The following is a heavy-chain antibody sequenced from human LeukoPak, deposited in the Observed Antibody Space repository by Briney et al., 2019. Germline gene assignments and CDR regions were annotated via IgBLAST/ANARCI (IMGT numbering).Heavy chain of an antibody. J-gene: IGHJ4*02. CDR2: NYYSGST. Sequence: SETLSLTCTVSGGSISSSSYYWGWIRQPPGKGLEWIGSNYYSGSTYYNPSLKSRATISVDTSKNQFSLKLSSVTAADTAVYYCARTPMTTVTFDYWGQGTLVTVSS. CDR3: ARTPMTTVTFDY. CDR1: GGSISSSSYY. V-gene: IGHV4-39*07. D-gene: IGHD4-17*01.